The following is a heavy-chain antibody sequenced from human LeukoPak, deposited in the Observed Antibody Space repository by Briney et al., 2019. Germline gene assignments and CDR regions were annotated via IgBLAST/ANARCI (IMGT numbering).Heavy chain of an antibody. V-gene: IGHV3-30*02. CDR3: AKEVYDILTGSLDY. CDR1: GFTFSSYG. J-gene: IGHJ4*02. Sequence: GGSLRLSCAASGFTFSSYGMHWVRQAPGKGLEWVAFIRYDGSNKYYADSVKGRFTISRDNSKNTLYLQMNSLRAEDTAVYYCAKEVYDILTGSLDYWGQGTLVTVSS. D-gene: IGHD3-9*01. CDR2: IRYDGSNK.